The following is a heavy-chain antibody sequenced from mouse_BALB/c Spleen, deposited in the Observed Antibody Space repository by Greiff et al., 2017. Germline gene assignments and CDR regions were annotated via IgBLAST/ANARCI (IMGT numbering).Heavy chain of an antibody. J-gene: IGHJ3*01. CDR2: IVPENGNT. D-gene: IGHD1-1*01. Sequence: EVQLQQSGAELVRPGALVKLSCKASGFTIKDYYMHWWKQRPEQGLEWIGWIVPENGNTIYDPKFQGKASITADTSSNTAYLQLSSLTSEDTAVYYCAIYYYGSSFAYWGQGTLVTVSA. V-gene: IGHV14-1*02. CDR1: GFTIKDYY. CDR3: AIYYYGSSFAY.